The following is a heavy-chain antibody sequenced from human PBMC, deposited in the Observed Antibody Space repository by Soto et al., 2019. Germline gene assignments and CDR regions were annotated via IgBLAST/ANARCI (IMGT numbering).Heavy chain of an antibody. CDR1: GFTFSSYA. J-gene: IGHJ4*02. D-gene: IGHD3-10*01. CDR2: ISGSGGST. Sequence: EVQLLESGGGLVQPGGSLRLSCAASGFTFSSYAMSWVRQAPGKGLEWVSAISGSGGSTYYADSVKGRFTISRDNSKNTLYLQMNSLRAEDTAVYYCANWVVRGVIIPHDYWGQGTLVTVSS. CDR3: ANWVVRGVIIPHDY. V-gene: IGHV3-23*01.